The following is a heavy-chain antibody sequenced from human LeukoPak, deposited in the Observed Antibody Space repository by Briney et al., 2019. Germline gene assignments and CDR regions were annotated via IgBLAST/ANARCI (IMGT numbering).Heavy chain of an antibody. CDR1: GGSFSGYN. Sequence: SETLSLTCAVYGGSFSGYNWSWIRQPPGKGLEWIGKINHSGSTNYNPSLKSRVTISVDTSKNQFSLKLSSVTAADTAVYYCARGYYYDSSGYTYFYAMDVWGQGTTVTVSS. J-gene: IGHJ6*02. D-gene: IGHD3-22*01. V-gene: IGHV4-34*01. CDR2: INHSGST. CDR3: ARGYYYDSSGYTYFYAMDV.